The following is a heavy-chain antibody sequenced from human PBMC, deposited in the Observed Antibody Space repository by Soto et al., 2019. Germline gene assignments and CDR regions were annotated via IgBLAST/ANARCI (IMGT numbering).Heavy chain of an antibody. CDR3: ATRGGAAADY. Sequence: ASVKVSCTASGYTFTSYDINWVRQATGKGLEWMGWMNPNSGNTGYAQKYQSRVTMTRNTSISTAYMELSSLRSEDTAVYYCATRGGAAADYWGQGTLVTVSS. J-gene: IGHJ4*02. D-gene: IGHD2-15*01. V-gene: IGHV1-8*01. CDR2: MNPNSGNT. CDR1: GYTFTSYD.